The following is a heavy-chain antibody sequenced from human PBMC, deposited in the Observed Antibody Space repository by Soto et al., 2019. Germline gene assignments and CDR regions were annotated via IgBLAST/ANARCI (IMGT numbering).Heavy chain of an antibody. J-gene: IGHJ5*02. Sequence: AGGSLRRSCAASWFTFSLYIMICVRQTPWKGLEWFSSISSSSAYIYSADSLKGRFTISRDNAKNSLYLQMNSLRAEDTDVYYCVRARATESRPDRWGQGTMVTGSS. V-gene: IGHV3-21*01. CDR2: ISSSSAYI. D-gene: IGHD6-6*01. CDR1: WFTFSLYI. CDR3: VRARATESRPDR.